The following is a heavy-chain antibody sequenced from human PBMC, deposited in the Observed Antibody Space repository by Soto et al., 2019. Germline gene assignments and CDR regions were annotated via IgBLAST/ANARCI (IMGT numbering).Heavy chain of an antibody. CDR2: IYNSGRT. J-gene: IGHJ4*02. V-gene: IGHV4-59*08. CDR3: ARRYGYSFDY. Sequence: PSETLSLTGTVSGGSISSYYWSWIRQPPGKGLEWIGYIYNSGRTNYNPSLKSRVTISVDTSKNQFSLKLSSVTAADTAVYYCARRYGYSFDYWGQGTLVTVSS. D-gene: IGHD1-1*01. CDR1: GGSISSYY.